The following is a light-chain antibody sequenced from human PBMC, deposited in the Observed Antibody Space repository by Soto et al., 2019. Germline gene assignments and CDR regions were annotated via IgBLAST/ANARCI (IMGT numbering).Light chain of an antibody. J-gene: IGKJ4*01. CDR1: QSVSGSD. CDR3: QQRSNWPLT. Sequence: EVVLSQSPGTLSFSTGERATLSCRASQSVSGSDLAWYQQKPGQAPRLLIYGPSSRATGIPDRFSGSGSGTDFTLTISSLEPEDFAVYYCQQRSNWPLTFGGGTKVDIK. V-gene: IGKV3D-20*02. CDR2: GPS.